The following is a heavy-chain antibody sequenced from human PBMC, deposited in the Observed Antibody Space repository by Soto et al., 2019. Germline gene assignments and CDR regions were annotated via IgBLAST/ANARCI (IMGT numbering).Heavy chain of an antibody. Sequence: QVQLVESGGGVVQPGRSLRLSCAASGFTFSSYGMHWVRQAPGKGLEWVAVIWYDGSNKYYADSVKGRFTISRDNSKNTLYLQMNSLRAEDTAVYYCARDGDCGGDCYFDYWGQGTLVTVSS. CDR1: GFTFSSYG. CDR2: IWYDGSNK. J-gene: IGHJ4*02. V-gene: IGHV3-33*01. D-gene: IGHD2-21*02. CDR3: ARDGDCGGDCYFDY.